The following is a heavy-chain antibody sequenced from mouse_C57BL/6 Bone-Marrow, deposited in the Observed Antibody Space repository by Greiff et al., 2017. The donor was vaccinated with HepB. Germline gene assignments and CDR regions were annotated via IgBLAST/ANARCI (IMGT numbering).Heavy chain of an antibody. J-gene: IGHJ2*01. D-gene: IGHD2-4*01. CDR2: IYPGNSDT. CDR1: GYTFTSYW. Sequence: VQLQQSGTVLARPGASVKMSCKTSGYTFTSYWMHWVKQRPGQGLEWIGAIYPGNSDTSYNQKFKGKAKLTAVTSASTAYMELSSLTNEDSAVYYCKGGPDDYDGYFDDWGQGTTLTVSS. CDR3: KGGPDDYDGYFDD. V-gene: IGHV1-5*01.